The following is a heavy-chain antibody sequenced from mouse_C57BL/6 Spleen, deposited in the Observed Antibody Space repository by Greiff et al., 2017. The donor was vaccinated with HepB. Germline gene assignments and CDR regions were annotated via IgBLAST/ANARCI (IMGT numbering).Heavy chain of an antibody. CDR2: ISDDGSYT. Sequence: EVHLVESGGGLVKPGGSLKLSCAASGFTFSSYAMSWVRQTPEKRLVWVATISDDGSYTNYPDNVKGRFTISRDNAKNNLYLQMSHLTSEDTAMYYCARDPGRNSGYFDVWGTGTTVTVSS. D-gene: IGHD2-1*01. J-gene: IGHJ1*03. CDR1: GFTFSSYA. CDR3: ARDPGRNSGYFDV. V-gene: IGHV5-4*01.